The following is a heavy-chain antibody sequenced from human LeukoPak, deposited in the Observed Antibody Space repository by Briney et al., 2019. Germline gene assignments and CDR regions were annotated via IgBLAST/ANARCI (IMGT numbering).Heavy chain of an antibody. V-gene: IGHV1-8*01. J-gene: IGHJ3*02. CDR2: MNPNSGNT. D-gene: IGHD3-10*01. CDR3: ARVPFGSAFDI. Sequence: ASVKVSCKASEYTFTSYDTNWVRQATGQGLEWMGWMNPNSGNTGYAQKFQGRVTMTRNTSISTAYMELSSLRSEDTAVYYCARVPFGSAFDIWGQGTMVTVSS. CDR1: EYTFTSYD.